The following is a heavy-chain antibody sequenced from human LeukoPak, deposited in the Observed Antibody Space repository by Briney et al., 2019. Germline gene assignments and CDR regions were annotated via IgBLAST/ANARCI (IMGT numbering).Heavy chain of an antibody. D-gene: IGHD5-18*01. CDR1: GFTYNSHA. Sequence: GGSLRLSCVASGFTYNSHAMSWVRQAPGKGLEVVSGISANGVNTYYTDSVRGRFTISRDNSKNTVYLQMSSLSAEDTAIYYCAKDQGFSYYYLDYWGQGILVTVSS. V-gene: IGHV3-23*01. CDR2: ISANGVNT. CDR3: AKDQGFSYYYLDY. J-gene: IGHJ4*02.